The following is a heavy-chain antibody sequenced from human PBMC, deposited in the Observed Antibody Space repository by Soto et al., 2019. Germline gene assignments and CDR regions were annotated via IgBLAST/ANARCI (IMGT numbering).Heavy chain of an antibody. CDR2: IIPIFGTV. CDR1: GGTFSNYP. D-gene: IGHD5-12*01. CDR3: ARGNHRWLQLWYFDL. V-gene: IGHV1-69*12. Sequence: QVQLVQSGAEVKKPGSSVKVSCKASGGTFSNYPISWVRQAPGQGLEWMGGIIPIFGTVNYAQKFQGRVTITADESTSTAYRERSSLRSEDTAVYYCARGNHRWLQLWYFDLWGRGTLVTVSS. J-gene: IGHJ2*01.